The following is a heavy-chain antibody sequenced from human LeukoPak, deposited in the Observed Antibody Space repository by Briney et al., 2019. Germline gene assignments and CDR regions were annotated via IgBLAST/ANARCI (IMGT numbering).Heavy chain of an antibody. CDR1: GFTFSSYD. D-gene: IGHD4-17*01. Sequence: GGSLRLSCAASGFTFSSYDMHWVRQAPGKGLEWVSAIGTAGDTYYPGSVKGRFTISRENAKNSLHLQMNSLRAGDTALYYCARAYGDYYYYGMDVWGQGTMVTVSS. J-gene: IGHJ6*02. CDR2: IGTAGDT. CDR3: ARAYGDYYYYGMDV. V-gene: IGHV3-13*01.